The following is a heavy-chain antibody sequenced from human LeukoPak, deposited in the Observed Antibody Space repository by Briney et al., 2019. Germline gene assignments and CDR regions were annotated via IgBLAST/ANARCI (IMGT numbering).Heavy chain of an antibody. J-gene: IGHJ4*02. D-gene: IGHD2-21*01. CDR3: AKYCSGGCYSGLDY. CDR1: GFTFSSHF. Sequence: GGSLRLPCAASGFTFSSHFMSWVRQAPGKGLEWVSTISTGGSTYYADSVKGRFTISRDNSKNTLHLQMNGLRAEDTAVYYCAKYCSGGCYSGLDYWGQGTLVTVSS. CDR2: ISTGGST. V-gene: IGHV3-23*01.